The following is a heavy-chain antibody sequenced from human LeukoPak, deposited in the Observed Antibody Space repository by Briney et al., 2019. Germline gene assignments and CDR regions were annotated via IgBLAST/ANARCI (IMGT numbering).Heavy chain of an antibody. D-gene: IGHD1-26*01. CDR1: GFTFSSYA. Sequence: GGSLRVSCAASGFTFSSYAMSWVRQAPGKGLHWVSSISTSSSSIYYADSVKGRFTVSRDDAKNSMYLQMNSLRAEDTAVYYCASRSGSYLEVDYWGQGTLVTVSS. V-gene: IGHV3-21*01. CDR3: ASRSGSYLEVDY. J-gene: IGHJ4*02. CDR2: ISTSSSSI.